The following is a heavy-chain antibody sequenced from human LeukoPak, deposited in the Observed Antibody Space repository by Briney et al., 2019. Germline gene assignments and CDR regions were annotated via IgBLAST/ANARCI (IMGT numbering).Heavy chain of an antibody. D-gene: IGHD6-19*01. Sequence: PSETLSLTCTVSGYSISSGYYWGWLRQPPGKGLEWIGSIYHSGSTYYNPSLKSRVTISVDTSKNQFSLKLSSVTAADTAVYYCARDRGIAVASDYWGQGTLVTVSS. CDR3: ARDRGIAVASDY. CDR2: IYHSGST. J-gene: IGHJ4*02. V-gene: IGHV4-38-2*02. CDR1: GYSISSGYY.